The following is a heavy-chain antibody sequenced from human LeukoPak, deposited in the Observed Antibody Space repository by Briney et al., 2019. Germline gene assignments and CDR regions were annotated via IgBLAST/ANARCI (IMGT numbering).Heavy chain of an antibody. CDR2: ISGSGGST. CDR3: AETGLLWFGEPPPRY. J-gene: IGHJ4*02. D-gene: IGHD3-10*01. V-gene: IGHV3-23*01. Sequence: PGGSLRLSCAASGFTFSSYAMSWVRQAPGKGLEWVSAISGSGGSTYYADPVKGRFTISRDNSKNTLYLQMNSLRAEDTAVYYCAETGLLWFGEPPPRYWGQGTLVTVSS. CDR1: GFTFSSYA.